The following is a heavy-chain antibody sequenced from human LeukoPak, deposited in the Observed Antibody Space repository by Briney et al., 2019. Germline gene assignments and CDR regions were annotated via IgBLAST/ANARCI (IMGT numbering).Heavy chain of an antibody. CDR2: IRPSGIA. D-gene: IGHD5-12*01. Sequence: TLSLTCSVSDGSITSTNHFWSWIRQPPGEGLEWIAYIRPSGIAWYNPSLTSRAVISIDTSKNQFSLTVNSVPAADTAMYYCAREVDIPVDSDGFDLWAQGTMVTVSS. CDR3: AREVDIPVDSDGFDL. CDR1: DGSITSTNHF. V-gene: IGHV4-30-4*08. J-gene: IGHJ3*01.